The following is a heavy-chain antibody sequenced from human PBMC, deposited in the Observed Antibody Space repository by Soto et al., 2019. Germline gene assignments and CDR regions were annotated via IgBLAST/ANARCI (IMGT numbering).Heavy chain of an antibody. Sequence: EVQLVESGGGLVQPGVSLKLSCAGLGFNFSGSALHWVRQPSGKGLEWVGRIRTRSRKFATSYATSVPGRFSLSRDGSKNTAFLQMNSLRDDDTGVYFCSGRGGDSLQDSWAQGTLATVSS. D-gene: IGHD4-17*01. V-gene: IGHV3-73*01. CDR3: SGRGGDSLQDS. CDR1: GFNFSGSA. CDR2: IRTRSRKFAT. J-gene: IGHJ4*02.